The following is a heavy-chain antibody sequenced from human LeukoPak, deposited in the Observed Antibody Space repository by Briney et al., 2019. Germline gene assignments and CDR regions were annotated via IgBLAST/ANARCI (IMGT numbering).Heavy chain of an antibody. D-gene: IGHD2-2*01. Sequence: GGSLRLSCAASGFTFSSYGMHWVRQAPGKGLEWVAFIRYDGSNKYYADSVKGRFTISRDNSKNTLYLQMNSLRAEDTAVCYCAKPYCSSTSCPHNLYYFDYWGQGTLVTVSS. CDR1: GFTFSSYG. J-gene: IGHJ4*02. CDR2: IRYDGSNK. V-gene: IGHV3-30*02. CDR3: AKPYCSSTSCPHNLYYFDY.